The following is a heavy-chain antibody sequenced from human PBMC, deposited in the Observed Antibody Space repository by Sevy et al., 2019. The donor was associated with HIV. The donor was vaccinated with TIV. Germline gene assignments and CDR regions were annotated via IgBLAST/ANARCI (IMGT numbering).Heavy chain of an antibody. V-gene: IGHV1-8*01. D-gene: IGHD6-19*01. Sequence: ASVKVSCKASGYTFSSYDIIWVRRATGQGLACMGWVSSRNGKTFYAQKFQGRVTMTRDTSTSTAYMELSALGSGDTAVYFCARHNYQWQLDYWGQGTLVTVSS. CDR2: VSSRNGKT. J-gene: IGHJ4*02. CDR3: ARHNYQWQLDY. CDR1: GYTFSSYD.